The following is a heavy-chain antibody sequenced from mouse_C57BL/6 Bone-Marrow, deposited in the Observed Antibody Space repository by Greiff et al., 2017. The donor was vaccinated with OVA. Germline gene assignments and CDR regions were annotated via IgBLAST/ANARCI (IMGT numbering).Heavy chain of an antibody. J-gene: IGHJ4*01. V-gene: IGHV1-81*01. D-gene: IGHD1-1*01. CDR1: GYTFTSYG. CDR3: ASYYGSSYYYAMDY. Sequence: QVQLKESGAELARPGASVKLSCKASGYTFTSYGISWVKQRTGQGLEWIGEIYPRSGNTYYNEKFKGKATLTADKSSSKAYMELRSLTSEDSAVYFCASYYGSSYYYAMDYWGQGTSVTVSS. CDR2: IYPRSGNT.